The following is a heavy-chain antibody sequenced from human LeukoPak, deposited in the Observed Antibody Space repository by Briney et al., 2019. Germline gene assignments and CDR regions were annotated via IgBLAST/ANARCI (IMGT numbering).Heavy chain of an antibody. J-gene: IGHJ6*02. CDR1: GGTFISYA. D-gene: IGHD2-2*01. CDR2: IIPIFGTA. CDR3: ARGLPVVPGANPYYYGMDV. V-gene: IGHV1-69*13. Sequence: ASVKVSCKASGGTFISYAISWVRQAPGQGLEWMGGIIPIFGTANYAQKFQGRVTITADESTSTAYMELSSLRSEDTAVYYCARGLPVVPGANPYYYGMDVWGQGSTVTVSS.